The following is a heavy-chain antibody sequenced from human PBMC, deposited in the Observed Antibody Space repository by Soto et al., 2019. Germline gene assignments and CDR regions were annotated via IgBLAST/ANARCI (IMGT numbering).Heavy chain of an antibody. CDR3: ARSDHYYYDSSGYWDY. CDR2: IYYSGST. V-gene: IGHV4-59*08. Sequence: SETLSLTCTVSGGSISSLYWNWIRQPPGKGLEWIGYIYYSGSTNYNPSLKSRLTISVDTSKNQFSLKLSSVTAADTAVYYCARSDHYYYDSSGYWDYWGQGTLVTVSS. D-gene: IGHD3-22*01. J-gene: IGHJ4*02. CDR1: GGSISSLY.